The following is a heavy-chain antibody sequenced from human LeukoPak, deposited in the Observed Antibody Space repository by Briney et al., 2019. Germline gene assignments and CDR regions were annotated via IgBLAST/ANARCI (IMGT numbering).Heavy chain of an antibody. Sequence: GGSLRLSCAASGFTFSSYGMHWVRQAPGKGLEWVAVIWYDGSNEYYVDSVKGRFTISRDNSKNTLYPQMNSLRAEDTAVYYCAKDYYDSSGYHGSAGYFDYWGQGTLVTVSS. CDR2: IWYDGSNE. J-gene: IGHJ4*02. CDR1: GFTFSSYG. V-gene: IGHV3-33*06. D-gene: IGHD3-22*01. CDR3: AKDYYDSSGYHGSAGYFDY.